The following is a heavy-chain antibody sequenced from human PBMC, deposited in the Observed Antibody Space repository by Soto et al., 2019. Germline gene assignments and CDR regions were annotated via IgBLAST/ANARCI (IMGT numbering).Heavy chain of an antibody. CDR2: IYYSGST. J-gene: IGHJ3*02. D-gene: IGHD2-21*01. Sequence: SETLSLTCTVSGGSISSYYWSWIRQPPGKGLEWIGYIYYSGSTNYNPSLKSRVTISVDTSKNQFSLKLSSVTAADTAVYYCEREGVIGDAFDIWCQGIMVTVS. CDR1: GGSISSYY. V-gene: IGHV4-59*01. CDR3: EREGVIGDAFDI.